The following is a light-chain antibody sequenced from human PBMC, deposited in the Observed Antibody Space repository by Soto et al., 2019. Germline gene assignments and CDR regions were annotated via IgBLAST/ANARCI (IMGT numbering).Light chain of an antibody. CDR3: SSHTTSGIWV. V-gene: IGLV2-14*03. CDR1: SSDVGDYNF. Sequence: QSALTQPASVSGSPGQSITISCTGTSSDVGDYNFVSWYQQLPGKAPKLMMYEVSHRPSGVSNRFSGSKSGNTASLTISGLLAEDEAHYYCSSHTTSGIWVFGGGTKLTVL. J-gene: IGLJ3*02. CDR2: EVS.